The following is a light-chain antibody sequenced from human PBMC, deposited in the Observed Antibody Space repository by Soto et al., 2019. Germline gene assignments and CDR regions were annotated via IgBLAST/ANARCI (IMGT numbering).Light chain of an antibody. CDR1: SNDVGGYNY. CDR3: SSYAGSNNLV. J-gene: IGLJ1*01. V-gene: IGLV2-8*01. Sequence: QSALTQPPSASGSPGQSVTISCTGTSNDVGGYNYVSWYQQHPGKAPKVLIYAVSKRPSGVPDRFSGSKSGNTASLTVSGLQADDDAYYYCSSYAGSNNLVFGTGTKVTVL. CDR2: AVS.